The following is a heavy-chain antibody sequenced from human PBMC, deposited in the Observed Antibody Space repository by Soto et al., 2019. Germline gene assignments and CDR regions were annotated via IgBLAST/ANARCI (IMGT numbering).Heavy chain of an antibody. D-gene: IGHD3-22*01. Sequence: QVQVVQSGAEVKKPGSSVKVSCKASGGSFNNYGISWVRQAPGQGLEWMGGIIPVFGTPHYAQKFQDRVTITADESTSTVYKEVSSLTSEDTAVYYCARGDATTIVVTTYYGLDVWGQGTTVTVSS. CDR3: ARGDATTIVVTTYYGLDV. CDR2: IIPVFGTP. CDR1: GGSFNNYG. J-gene: IGHJ6*02. V-gene: IGHV1-69*12.